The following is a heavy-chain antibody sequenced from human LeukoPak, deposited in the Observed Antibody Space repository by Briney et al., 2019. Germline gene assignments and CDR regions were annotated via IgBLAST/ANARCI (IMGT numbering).Heavy chain of an antibody. V-gene: IGHV3-23*01. CDR1: GFTFSTYA. D-gene: IGHD3/OR15-3a*01. CDR2: ISGSGGSA. CDR3: ARDGRRDFHYYMDV. J-gene: IGHJ6*03. Sequence: PGGSLRLSCATSGFTFSTYAMSWVRQAPGKGLEWVSGISGSGGSAVYIDSVKGRFTISRDNSKNTLYLQMNSLRAEDTALYYCARDGRRDFHYYMDVWGKGTTVTVSS.